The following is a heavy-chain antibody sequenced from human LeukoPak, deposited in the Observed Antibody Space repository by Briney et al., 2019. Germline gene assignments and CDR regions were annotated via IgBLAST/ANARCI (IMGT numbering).Heavy chain of an antibody. CDR2: IYYSGST. CDR1: GGSISSSSYY. CDR3: ARDQSVGYYYMDV. V-gene: IGHV4-61*01. J-gene: IGHJ6*03. Sequence: SSKTLSLTCTVSGGSISSSSYYWSWIRQPPGKGLEWIGYIYYSGSTNYNPSLKSRVTISVDTSKNQFSLKLSSVAAADTAVYYCARDQSVGYYYMDVWGKGTTVTVSS.